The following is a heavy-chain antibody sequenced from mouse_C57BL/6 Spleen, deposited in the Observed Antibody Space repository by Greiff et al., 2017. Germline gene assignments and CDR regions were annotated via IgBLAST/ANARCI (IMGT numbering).Heavy chain of an antibody. CDR1: GYTFTSYW. D-gene: IGHD3-3*01. J-gene: IGHJ2*01. CDR2: IDPSDSYT. CDR3: ARGGWERVSYFDY. Sequence: QVQLKQPGAELVKPGASVKLSCKASGYTFTSYWMQWVKQRPGQGLEWIGEIDPSDSYTNYNQKFKGKATLTVDTSSSTAYMQRSSLTSEDSAVYYCARGGWERVSYFDYWGQGTTLTVSS. V-gene: IGHV1-50*01.